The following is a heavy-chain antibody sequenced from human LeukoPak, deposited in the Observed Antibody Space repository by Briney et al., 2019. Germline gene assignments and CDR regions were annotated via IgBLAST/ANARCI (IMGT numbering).Heavy chain of an antibody. Sequence: MSSETLSLTCTVSGASVSSDGYYWNWIRQPPGKGLEWIGYVYYTGSTNYNASLKSRVTIFVDTSRNQFSLNLNSVTAADTAVYYCARVYYSVSSAGFDYWGQGTLVSVSS. CDR3: ARVYYSVSSAGFDY. D-gene: IGHD1-26*01. CDR2: VYYTGST. CDR1: GASVSSDGYY. J-gene: IGHJ4*02. V-gene: IGHV4-61*08.